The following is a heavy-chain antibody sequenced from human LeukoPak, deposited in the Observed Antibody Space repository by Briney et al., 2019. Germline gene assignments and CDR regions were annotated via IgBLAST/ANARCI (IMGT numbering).Heavy chain of an antibody. V-gene: IGHV1-69*04. CDR2: IIPILGIA. Sequence: ASVKVSCKASGGTFSSYAISWVRQAPGQGLEWMGRIIPILGIANYAQKFQGRVTITADKSTSTAYMELSSLRSEDTAVYYCARHIVVVPAATEFDYWGQGTLVTVSS. J-gene: IGHJ4*02. D-gene: IGHD2-2*01. CDR1: GGTFSSYA. CDR3: ARHIVVVPAATEFDY.